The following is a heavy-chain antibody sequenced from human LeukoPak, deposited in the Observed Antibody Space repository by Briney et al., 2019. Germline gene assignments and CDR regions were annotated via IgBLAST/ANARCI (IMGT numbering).Heavy chain of an antibody. V-gene: IGHV1-46*01. J-gene: IGHJ4*02. CDR3: ATQKGGYFFDY. CDR2: INPSSSST. D-gene: IGHD5-12*01. Sequence: ASVKVSSKASGYTFTSYYMQWVRQAPGQGLEWMGIINPSSSSTSYAQKFQGRVTMTRDTSTNTVYMELSSLRSEDTAVYYCATQKGGYFFDYWGQGTLVTVSS. CDR1: GYTFTSYY.